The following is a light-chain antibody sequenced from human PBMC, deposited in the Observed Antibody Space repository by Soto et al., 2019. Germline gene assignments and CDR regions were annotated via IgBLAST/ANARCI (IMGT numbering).Light chain of an antibody. J-gene: IGKJ4*01. Sequence: DIQLTQSPSSLSASAGDRVTITCRASQSISTYLNWLQQKPGKAPEVLISATSTLQSGVPARFSGSGSGTEFTLTISSLQPEDVATYYCQQTYSGVLSFGGGTKVEIK. V-gene: IGKV1-39*01. CDR1: QSISTY. CDR3: QQTYSGVLS. CDR2: ATS.